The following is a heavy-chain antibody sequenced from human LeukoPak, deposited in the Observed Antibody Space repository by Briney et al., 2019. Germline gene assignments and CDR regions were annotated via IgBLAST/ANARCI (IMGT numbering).Heavy chain of an antibody. Sequence: GGSLRLSCAASGFTFSSYGMTWVRQAPGKGLEWVSSISSSSSYIYYADSVKGRFTISRDNAKNSLYLQMNSLRAEDTAVYYCARDSSSTSCYACGMDVWGQGTTVTVSS. J-gene: IGHJ6*02. CDR1: GFTFSSYG. D-gene: IGHD2-2*01. V-gene: IGHV3-21*01. CDR2: ISSSSSYI. CDR3: ARDSSSTSCYACGMDV.